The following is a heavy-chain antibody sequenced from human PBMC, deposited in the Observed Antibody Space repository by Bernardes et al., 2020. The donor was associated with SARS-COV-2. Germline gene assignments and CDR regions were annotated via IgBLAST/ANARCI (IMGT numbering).Heavy chain of an antibody. Sequence: GGSLRPSCAASGFTFGHYAMTWFRQVPGNGPDLFSGFNWDGGSPGYADSVKGRFTISRDNAQNSLYLQMNSLRAEDTGLYYCARSETKYFDWLLLRWGQGTLVNVSS. CDR1: GFTFGHYA. CDR3: ARSETKYFDWLLLR. J-gene: IGHJ4*02. D-gene: IGHD3-9*01. CDR2: FNWDGGSP. V-gene: IGHV3-20*04.